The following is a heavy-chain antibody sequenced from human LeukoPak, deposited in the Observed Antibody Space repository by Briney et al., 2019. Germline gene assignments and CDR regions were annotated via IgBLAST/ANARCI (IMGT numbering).Heavy chain of an antibody. V-gene: IGHV4-39*07. CDR3: ASLASRIGAYAFDI. CDR2: IYYSGST. CDR1: GGSISSSSYY. D-gene: IGHD2-15*01. J-gene: IGHJ3*02. Sequence: PSETLSLTCTVAGGSISSSSYYWGWIRQPPGKGLEWIGSIYYSGSTYYNPSLKSRVTIAVDTSKNQFSLKLSSVTAADTAVYYCASLASRIGAYAFDIWGQGTMVTVSS.